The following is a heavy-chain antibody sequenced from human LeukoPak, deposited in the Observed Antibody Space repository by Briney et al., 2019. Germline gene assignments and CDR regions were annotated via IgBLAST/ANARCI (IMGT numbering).Heavy chain of an antibody. J-gene: IGHJ4*02. V-gene: IGHV1-3*04. Sequence: GASVKVSCKASGYTFTSYAIHWVRQAPGQRLECMGWINTGNGNTKYSQKFQGRVTITRDTSASTAYMDPSSLRSEDTAVYYCARNTETAIPLPYYFDYWGQGTLVTVSS. D-gene: IGHD2-21*02. CDR1: GYTFTSYA. CDR3: ARNTETAIPLPYYFDY. CDR2: INTGNGNT.